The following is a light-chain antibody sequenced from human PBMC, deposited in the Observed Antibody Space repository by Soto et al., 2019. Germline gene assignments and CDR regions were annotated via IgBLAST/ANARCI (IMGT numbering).Light chain of an antibody. CDR3: RSYAGSNNYV. J-gene: IGLJ1*01. Sequence: TQAPSASGSPGRSVTISCTGNSRVVGGYNYVSSYQQHPGKAPKLMIYEVSKRPSGVPDRFSGSKSGNTASLTVSGLQAEDEADYYCRSYAGSNNYVFGTRTKVTVL. CDR2: EVS. CDR1: SRVVGGYNY. V-gene: IGLV2-8*01.